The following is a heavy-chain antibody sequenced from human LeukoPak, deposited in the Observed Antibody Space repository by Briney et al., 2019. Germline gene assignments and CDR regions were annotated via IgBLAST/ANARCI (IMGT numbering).Heavy chain of an antibody. Sequence: PSETLSLTRAVYGGSFSAYYWSSIRQPPGKGLEWIGGINHSGTTNSNPSLKSRVTISVDTSKNQFSLKVNSVTAADTAVYYCARLPPRLYTKAHKYYDYITDVWGQGTTVTVSS. J-gene: IGHJ6*02. D-gene: IGHD4-11*01. CDR3: ARLPPRLYTKAHKYYDYITDV. CDR1: GGSFSAYY. V-gene: IGHV4-34*01. CDR2: INHSGTT.